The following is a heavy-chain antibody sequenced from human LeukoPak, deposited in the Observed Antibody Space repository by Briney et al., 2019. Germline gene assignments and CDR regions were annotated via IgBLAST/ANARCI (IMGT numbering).Heavy chain of an antibody. CDR3: TTDYVGADGYNYAKFDY. Sequence: ASVKVSCKASGFTFTSSAVQWVRQARGQRLEWIGWIVVGSGNTNYAQKFQERVTITRDMSTSTAYMELSSLKTEDTAVYYCTTDYVGADGYNYAKFDYWGQGTLVTVSS. J-gene: IGHJ4*02. CDR1: GFTFTSSA. V-gene: IGHV1-58*01. CDR2: IVVGSGNT. D-gene: IGHD5-24*01.